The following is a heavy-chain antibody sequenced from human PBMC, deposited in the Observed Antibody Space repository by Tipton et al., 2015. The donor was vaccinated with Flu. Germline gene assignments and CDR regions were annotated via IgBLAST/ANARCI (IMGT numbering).Heavy chain of an antibody. V-gene: IGHV4-61*02. J-gene: IGHJ5*01. D-gene: IGHD7-27*01. CDR2: IYVSVRT. CDR1: GGSISRSPTYY. CDR3: ARDDGDFNWFDS. Sequence: TLSLTCSVSGGSISRSPTYYWSWIRQPAGKGLERIERIYVSVRTSYNHSLKSLVVITVDTSQNRFSLKLTSVTAAVTAVYYCARDDGDFNWFDSWGQGKVVTVSS.